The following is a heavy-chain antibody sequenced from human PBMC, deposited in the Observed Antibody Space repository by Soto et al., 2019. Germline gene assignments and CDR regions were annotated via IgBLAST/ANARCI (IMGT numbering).Heavy chain of an antibody. D-gene: IGHD3-3*01. CDR2: MNTNTGNT. Sequence: QVLLVQSXXXVKKPGASVKVSCKTSGYTFTEFDINWVRQAPGQGLEWMGWMNTNTGNTGYAQKFQGRVTMTRDTSISTAYMELRRLRSEDTAVYYCARVVRFFGGHAGYWGQGTLVTVSS. J-gene: IGHJ4*02. CDR1: GYTFTEFD. CDR3: ARVVRFFGGHAGY. V-gene: IGHV1-8*01.